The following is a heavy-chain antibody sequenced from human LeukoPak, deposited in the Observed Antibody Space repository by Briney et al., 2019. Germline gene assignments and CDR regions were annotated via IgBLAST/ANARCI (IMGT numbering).Heavy chain of an antibody. CDR3: ARESAGSGQYYYYYMDV. Sequence: PGGSLRLSCAASGFTFSSYSMNWVRQAPGKGLEWVSSISSSSSYIYYADSVKGRFTISRDNAKNSLYLQMNSLRAEDTAVYYCARESAGSGQYYYYYMDVWGKGTTVTISS. CDR1: GFTFSSYS. CDR2: ISSSSSYI. V-gene: IGHV3-21*01. D-gene: IGHD3-10*01. J-gene: IGHJ6*03.